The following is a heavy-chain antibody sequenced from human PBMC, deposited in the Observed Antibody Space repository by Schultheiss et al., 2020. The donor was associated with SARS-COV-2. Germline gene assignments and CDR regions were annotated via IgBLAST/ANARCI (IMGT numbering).Heavy chain of an antibody. Sequence: SETLSLTCAVYGGSFSGHFWTWIRQPPGKGLEWIGEVNHSGLTNYSPSLKSRVTMSVTASKKQFSLSLRSVTAADTALYYCVRGRSAAGDFYGFDSWGQGTVLTVSS. D-gene: IGHD6-25*01. CDR3: VRGRSAAGDFYGFDS. V-gene: IGHV4-34*01. CDR2: VNHSGLT. CDR1: GGSFSGHF. J-gene: IGHJ4*02.